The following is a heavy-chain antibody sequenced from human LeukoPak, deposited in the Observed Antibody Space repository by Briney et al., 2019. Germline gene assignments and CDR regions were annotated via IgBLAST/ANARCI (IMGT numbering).Heavy chain of an antibody. CDR1: GGSISSSSYY. J-gene: IGHJ5*02. CDR2: INHSGST. V-gene: IGHV4-39*07. D-gene: IGHD3-3*01. Sequence: PETLSLTCTVSGGSISSSSYYWGWIRQPPGKGLEWIGEINHSGSTNYNPSLKSRVTISVDTSKNQFSLKLSSVTAADTAVYYCASSTIFGVVANWFDPWGQGTLVTVSS. CDR3: ASSTIFGVVANWFDP.